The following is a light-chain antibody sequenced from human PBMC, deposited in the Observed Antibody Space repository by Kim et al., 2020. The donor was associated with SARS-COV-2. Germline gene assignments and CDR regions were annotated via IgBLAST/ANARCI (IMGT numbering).Light chain of an antibody. Sequence: PASISCRSSQSLLHSNGYNYLDWYLQKPGQSPQLLIYLGSNRASGVPDRFSGSGSGTDFTRKISRVEAEDVGVYYCMQALQTPLTFGGGTKVDIK. J-gene: IGKJ4*01. CDR2: LGS. CDR3: MQALQTPLT. CDR1: QSLLHSNGYNY. V-gene: IGKV2-28*01.